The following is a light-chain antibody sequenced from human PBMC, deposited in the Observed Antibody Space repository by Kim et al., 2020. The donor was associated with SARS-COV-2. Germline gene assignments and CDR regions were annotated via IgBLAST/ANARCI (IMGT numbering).Light chain of an antibody. Sequence: GQSVTISCSGSSSNIGSNTVNWFQQLPGTAPQRLIFSNSHRPSGVPDRFSGSRSGTSASLAISGLQSEDEADYYCAVWDDSLNGPVFGGGTKLTVL. CDR2: SNS. J-gene: IGLJ3*02. CDR3: AVWDDSLNGPV. V-gene: IGLV1-44*01. CDR1: SSNIGSNT.